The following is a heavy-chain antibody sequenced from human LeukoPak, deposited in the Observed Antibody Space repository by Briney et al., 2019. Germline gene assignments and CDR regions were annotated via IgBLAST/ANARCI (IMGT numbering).Heavy chain of an antibody. Sequence: GGSLRLSCAASGFTFSSYAMSWVRQAPGKGLEWVSAISGSGGSTYYADSVKGRFTSSRDNSKNTLYLQMNSLRAEDTAVYYCATTPYYDILTGYPTGFDYWGQGTLVTVSS. V-gene: IGHV3-23*01. D-gene: IGHD3-9*01. CDR2: ISGSGGST. CDR1: GFTFSSYA. J-gene: IGHJ4*02. CDR3: ATTPYYDILTGYPTGFDY.